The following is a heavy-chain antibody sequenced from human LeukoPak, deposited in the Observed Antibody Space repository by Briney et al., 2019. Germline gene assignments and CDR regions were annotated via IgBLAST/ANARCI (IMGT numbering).Heavy chain of an antibody. Sequence: GESLKISCKGSGYSFTSYWIAWVRQMPGKGLEWTGIIHPGDSDTRYSPSFQGQVTMSADKSITTAYLQWSSLKASDTAMYYRARRNSGDSSVDYWGQGTLVTVSA. CDR1: GYSFTSYW. J-gene: IGHJ4*02. D-gene: IGHD4-17*01. V-gene: IGHV5-51*01. CDR3: ARRNSGDSSVDY. CDR2: IHPGDSDT.